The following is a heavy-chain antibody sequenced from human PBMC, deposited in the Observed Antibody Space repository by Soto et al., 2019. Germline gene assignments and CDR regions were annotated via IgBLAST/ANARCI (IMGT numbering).Heavy chain of an antibody. CDR2: IYYSGST. V-gene: IGHV4-39*01. Sequence: SETLSLTCSVSGGSISSSSHYWGWIRQPPGKGLEWIGSIYYSGSTYYNPSLKSRVTISVDTTKNQFSLRLNSVTAADTAVYYCARRGGYCRSTSCYLSHPLDYWGQGTLVTVSS. D-gene: IGHD2-2*01. CDR3: ARRGGYCRSTSCYLSHPLDY. J-gene: IGHJ4*02. CDR1: GGSISSSSHY.